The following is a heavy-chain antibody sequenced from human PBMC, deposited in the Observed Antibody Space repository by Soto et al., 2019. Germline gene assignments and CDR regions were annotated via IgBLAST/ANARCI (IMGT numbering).Heavy chain of an antibody. CDR3: ARGPGRVTTFDGLDV. J-gene: IGHJ6*02. Sequence: QVQLVESGGGVVHPVRSLRLSCAASGFTFSHYPMHWVRQAPGKGLEWVAVISFDGSTRYYADSVKGRFTISRDNSKNTLYLQMNSLRAEDTAMYYCARGPGRVTTFDGLDVWGQGTTVTVSS. D-gene: IGHD4-17*01. CDR1: GFTFSHYP. V-gene: IGHV3-30-3*01. CDR2: ISFDGSTR.